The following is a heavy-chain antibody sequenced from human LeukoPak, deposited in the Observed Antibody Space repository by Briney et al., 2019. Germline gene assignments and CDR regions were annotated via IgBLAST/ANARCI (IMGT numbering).Heavy chain of an antibody. CDR3: ARIRDGYCISTSCRGAFDI. CDR2: IKQDGSEK. Sequence: PGGSLRLSCAASGFAFGSHWMSWVRQAPGKGLEWVANIKQDGSEKYYVDSVKGRSTISRDNAKNSLYLQMNSLRAEDTAVYYCARIRDGYCISTSCRGAFDIWGQGTVVTVSS. J-gene: IGHJ3*02. D-gene: IGHD2-2*03. CDR1: GFAFGSHW. V-gene: IGHV3-7*01.